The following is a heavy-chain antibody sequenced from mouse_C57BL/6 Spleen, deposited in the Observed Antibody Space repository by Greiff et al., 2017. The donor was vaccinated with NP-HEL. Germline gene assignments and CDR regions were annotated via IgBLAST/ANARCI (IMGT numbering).Heavy chain of an antibody. J-gene: IGHJ2*01. V-gene: IGHV1-59*01. D-gene: IGHD1-1*01. Sequence: QVQLQQPGAELVRPGTSVKLSCKASGYTFTSYWMHWVKQRPGQGLEWIGVIDPSDSYTNYNQKFKGKATLTVDTSSSTAYMQLSSLTSEDSAVYYCARPALYGSRGYFDYWGQGTTLTVSS. CDR3: ARPALYGSRGYFDY. CDR2: IDPSDSYT. CDR1: GYTFTSYW.